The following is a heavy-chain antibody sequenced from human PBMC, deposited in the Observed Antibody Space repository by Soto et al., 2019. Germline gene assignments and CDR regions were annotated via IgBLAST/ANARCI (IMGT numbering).Heavy chain of an antibody. CDR3: ATVPDY. V-gene: IGHV4-39*07. J-gene: IGHJ4*02. Sequence: SETLSLTCTVSGGSITSSSYYWGWIRQPPGKGLEWIGYMYHSGSTYYNPSLKSRVTISIDRSKNQFSLKLSSVTAADTAVYYCATVPDYWGQGILVTVSS. CDR2: MYHSGST. D-gene: IGHD2-2*01. CDR1: GGSITSSSYY.